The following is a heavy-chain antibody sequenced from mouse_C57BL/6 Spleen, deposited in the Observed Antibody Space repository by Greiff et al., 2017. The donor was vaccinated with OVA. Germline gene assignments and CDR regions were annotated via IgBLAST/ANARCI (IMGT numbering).Heavy chain of an antibody. Sequence: VQLQQSGAELVKPGASVKLSCTASGFNIQDYYMHWVKQRTEQGLEWIGRIDPEDGETKYAPKFQGKATITADTSSNTACLQLSSLTSEDTAVYYCASFYPPDWYFDVWGTGTTVTVSS. CDR2: IDPEDGET. CDR1: GFNIQDYY. D-gene: IGHD1-1*01. V-gene: IGHV14-2*01. J-gene: IGHJ1*03. CDR3: ASFYPPDWYFDV.